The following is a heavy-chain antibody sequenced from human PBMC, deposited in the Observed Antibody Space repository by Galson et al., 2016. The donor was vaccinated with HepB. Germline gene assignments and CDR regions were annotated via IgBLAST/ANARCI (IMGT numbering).Heavy chain of an antibody. D-gene: IGHD6-19*01. V-gene: IGHV1-46*01. CDR3: ARAEGSGWYLFYYFDY. CDR1: GYTFTSYY. J-gene: IGHJ4*02. Sequence: SVKVSCKASGYTFTSYYIHWVRQAPGQGLEWMGVISPSGGGTTYAQNFQGRVTLTRDTSTSTVYMELNSLRSDDTAVYYCARAEGSGWYLFYYFDYWGQGTLVTVSS. CDR2: ISPSGGGT.